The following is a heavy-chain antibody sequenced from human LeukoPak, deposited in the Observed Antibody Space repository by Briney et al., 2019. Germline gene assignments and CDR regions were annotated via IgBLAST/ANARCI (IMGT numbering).Heavy chain of an antibody. CDR2: ISSSGDTI. CDR1: VFTFISYE. CDR3: ASRSRDY. D-gene: IGHD6-19*01. V-gene: IGHV3-48*03. Sequence: PGGSLRLSCAASVFTFISYEMKWVRQAPGKGLEWVSYISSSGDTIYYADSVKGRFTISRDNAKNSLYLQMNSLSVEDTAVYYCASRSRDYWGQGTLVTVSS. J-gene: IGHJ4*02.